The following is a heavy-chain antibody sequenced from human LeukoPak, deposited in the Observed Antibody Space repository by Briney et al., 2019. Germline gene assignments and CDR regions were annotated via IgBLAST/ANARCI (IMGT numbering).Heavy chain of an antibody. CDR1: GGSISSYY. D-gene: IGHD4-17*01. V-gene: IGHV4-59*01. CDR3: ARYGDYVFDL. J-gene: IGHJ4*02. Sequence: SETLSLTCTVSGGSISSYYWSWIRQPPGKGLEWIGYIYYSGNTIYNPSLKSRVTISVDTSKNQFSLKLSSVTAADTAVYYCARYGDYVFDLWGRGTLVTVSS. CDR2: IYYSGNT.